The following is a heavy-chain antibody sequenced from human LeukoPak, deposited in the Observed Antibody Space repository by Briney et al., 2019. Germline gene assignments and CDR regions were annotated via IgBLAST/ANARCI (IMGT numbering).Heavy chain of an antibody. CDR2: IYPNSGGT. V-gene: IGHV1-2*06. Sequence: GASVKVSCKASGYTFTGYYMHWVRQAPGQGLEWMGRIYPNSGGTNYAQKFQGRVTMTRDTSISTAYMELSRLRSDDTAVYYCARVGYSSSWYGAWDYWGQGTLVTVSS. D-gene: IGHD6-13*01. CDR3: ARVGYSSSWYGAWDY. CDR1: GYTFTGYY. J-gene: IGHJ4*02.